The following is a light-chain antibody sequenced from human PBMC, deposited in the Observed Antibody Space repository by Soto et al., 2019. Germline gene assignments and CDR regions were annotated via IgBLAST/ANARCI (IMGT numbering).Light chain of an antibody. CDR1: SSDVGGYNY. J-gene: IGLJ2*01. CDR2: EVS. Sequence: QSALTQPASVSGSPGQSITISCTGTSSDVGGYNYVSWYQQHPGKAPKLMIYEVSNRLSGVSNRFSASKSGNTASLTISGLHSEDEADYYCSSYTSSSTRIFGGGTKLTVL. V-gene: IGLV2-14*01. CDR3: SSYTSSSTRI.